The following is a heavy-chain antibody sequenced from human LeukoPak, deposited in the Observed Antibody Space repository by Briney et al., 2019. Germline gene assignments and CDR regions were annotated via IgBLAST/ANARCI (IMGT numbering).Heavy chain of an antibody. V-gene: IGHV4-39*07. D-gene: IGHD3-16*01. CDR1: GGSISSSSYY. Sequence: PSETLSLTCTVSGGSISSSSYYWGWIRQPPGKGLEWIGSISHTRTTYYSPSLKSRVTISLDTSKKQFSLKLSSVTAADRALYYCAREVFGPGGAFDIWGQGTMVTVSS. CDR2: ISHTRTT. J-gene: IGHJ3*02. CDR3: AREVFGPGGAFDI.